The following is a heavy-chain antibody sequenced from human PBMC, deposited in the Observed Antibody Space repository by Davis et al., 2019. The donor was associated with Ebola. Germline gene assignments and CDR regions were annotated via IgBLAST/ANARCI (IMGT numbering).Heavy chain of an antibody. CDR3: ARLEISYYYGSGSYRTSPNWFDP. CDR2: IYYSGSP. D-gene: IGHD3-10*01. V-gene: IGHV4-39*01. Sequence: SETLSLTCTVSGGSISSSTYYWGWIRQPPGKGLEWIGSIYYSGSPYYNPSLKSRVTISVDTSKNQFSLKLSSVTAADTAVYYCARLEISYYYGSGSYRTSPNWFDPWGQGTLVTVSS. J-gene: IGHJ5*02. CDR1: GGSISSSTYY.